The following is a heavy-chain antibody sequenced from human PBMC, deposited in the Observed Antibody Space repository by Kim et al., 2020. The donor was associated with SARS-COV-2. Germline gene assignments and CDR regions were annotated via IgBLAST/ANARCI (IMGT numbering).Heavy chain of an antibody. CDR2: IWHDGSNE. CDR1: GFTFSSHG. D-gene: IGHD3-10*01. Sequence: GGSLRLSCVASGFTFSSHGMHWVRQAPGKGLEWLAVIWHDGSNEYYVDSVKGRFTISRDNSKSTLYLQMNSLRAEDTAVYYCARELFNYGLAFDVWGHGTMVTVSS. V-gene: IGHV3-33*01. J-gene: IGHJ3*01. CDR3: ARELFNYGLAFDV.